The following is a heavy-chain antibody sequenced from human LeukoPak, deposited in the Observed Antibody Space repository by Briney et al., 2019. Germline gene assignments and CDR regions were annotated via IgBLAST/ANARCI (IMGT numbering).Heavy chain of an antibody. CDR1: GFIFDEYG. J-gene: IGHJ6*03. CDR2: ISSSSSTI. CDR3: AREPSYYYYMDV. Sequence: SGGSLRLSCAASGFIFDEYGMNWVRQAPGKGLEWVSYISSSSSTIYYADSVKGRFTISRDNAKNSLYLQMNSLRAEDTAVYYCAREPSYYYYMDVWGKGTTVTVSS. V-gene: IGHV3-48*01.